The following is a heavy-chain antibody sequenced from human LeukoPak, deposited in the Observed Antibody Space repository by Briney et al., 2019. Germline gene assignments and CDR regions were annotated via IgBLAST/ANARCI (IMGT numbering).Heavy chain of an antibody. CDR3: ARRGYDSSGYSD. V-gene: IGHV4-39*01. CDR1: GGSISSSSYY. Sequence: SETLSLTCTVSGGSISSSSYYWGWIRQSPGKGLEWIGSIYYSGSTYYNPSLKSRVTISVDTSKNQFSLKLSSVTAADTAVYYCARRGYDSSGYSDWGQGTLVTVSS. D-gene: IGHD3-22*01. J-gene: IGHJ4*02. CDR2: IYYSGST.